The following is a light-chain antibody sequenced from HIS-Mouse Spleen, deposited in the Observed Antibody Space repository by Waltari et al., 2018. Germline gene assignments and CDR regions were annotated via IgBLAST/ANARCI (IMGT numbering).Light chain of an antibody. CDR2: EDS. Sequence: SYELTQPPSVSVSPGQTARITCSGDALPKKYAYWYQQKSGQAPVLVLYEDSKRPAGIPEGFYGASSGTMATLTISGAQVEDEADYYCYSTDSSGNHRVFGGGTKLTVL. J-gene: IGLJ2*01. CDR1: ALPKKY. V-gene: IGLV3-10*01. CDR3: YSTDSSGNHRV.